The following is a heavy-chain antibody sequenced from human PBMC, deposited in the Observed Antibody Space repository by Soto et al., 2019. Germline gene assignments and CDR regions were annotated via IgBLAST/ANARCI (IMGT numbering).Heavy chain of an antibody. CDR2: INHSRST. V-gene: IGHV4-34*01. Sequence: SETLSLTCAVYGGSFSGYYWSWIRQPPGKGLEWIGEINHSRSTNYNPSLKSRVTISVDTSKNQFSLKLSSVTAADTAVYYCARDPDGSGSLFDPWGQGTLVTVSS. CDR1: GGSFSGYY. CDR3: ARDPDGSGSLFDP. D-gene: IGHD3-10*01. J-gene: IGHJ5*02.